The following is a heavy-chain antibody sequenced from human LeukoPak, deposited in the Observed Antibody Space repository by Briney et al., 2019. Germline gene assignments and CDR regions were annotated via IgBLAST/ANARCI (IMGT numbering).Heavy chain of an antibody. D-gene: IGHD3-22*01. J-gene: IGHJ4*02. CDR1: GGSISSSSYY. CDR2: IYYSGST. Sequence: PSETLSLTCTVSGGSISSSSYYWGWIRQPPGKGLEWIGYIYYSGSTNYNPSLKSRVTISVDTSKNQFSLKLSSVTAADTAVYYCARHPSYYDRIDYWGQGTLVTVSS. CDR3: ARHPSYYDRIDY. V-gene: IGHV4-61*05.